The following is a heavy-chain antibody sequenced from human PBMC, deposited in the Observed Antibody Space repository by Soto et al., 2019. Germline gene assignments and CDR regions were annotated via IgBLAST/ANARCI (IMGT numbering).Heavy chain of an antibody. CDR1: GFTFSTYG. Sequence: QAQVVESGGGVVQPGGSLRLSCAGSGFTFSTYGVHWVRQAPGKGLEWVAVTSYDGSNKYYADSVKGRFTVTRDNSKNPVYLQMNSLRPEDTAVYYCAKHAAQYDFWSSYYTFEHSYHGMDVWGQGTTVTVSS. CDR2: TSYDGSNK. J-gene: IGHJ6*02. D-gene: IGHD3-3*01. V-gene: IGHV3-30*18. CDR3: AKHAAQYDFWSSYYTFEHSYHGMDV.